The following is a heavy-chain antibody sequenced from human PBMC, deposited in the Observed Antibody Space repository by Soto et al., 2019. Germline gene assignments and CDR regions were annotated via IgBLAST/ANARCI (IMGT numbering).Heavy chain of an antibody. CDR2: ISNDGSST. CDR3: TRSDYYGSGSYIYYYGMDV. Sequence: EVQLVESGGGLVQPGGSLRLSCAASGFTFSSYWMHWVRQAPGKGLVWVSRISNDGSSTSYADSVKGRFTISRDNAKNTLYLQMNSRRAEDTAVYYCTRSDYYGSGSYIYYYGMDVWGQGTTVTVSS. CDR1: GFTFSSYW. J-gene: IGHJ6*02. V-gene: IGHV3-74*01. D-gene: IGHD3-10*01.